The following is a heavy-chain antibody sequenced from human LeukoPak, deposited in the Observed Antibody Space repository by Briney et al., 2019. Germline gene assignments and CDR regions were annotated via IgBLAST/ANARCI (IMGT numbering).Heavy chain of an antibody. D-gene: IGHD6-19*01. CDR3: ATTSGWPVDAFDI. J-gene: IGHJ3*02. CDR2: ISHSGST. CDR1: GGSFSGYY. V-gene: IGHV4-34*01. Sequence: SETLSLTCAVYGGSFSGYYWSWIRQPPGKGLEWMGEISHSGSTHYNPSPKTRVTISVDTSKNQFSLKLSSVTAADTAVYYCATTSGWPVDAFDIWGQGTMVTVSS.